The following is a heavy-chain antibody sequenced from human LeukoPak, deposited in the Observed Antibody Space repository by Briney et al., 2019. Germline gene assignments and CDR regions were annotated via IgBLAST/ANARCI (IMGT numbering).Heavy chain of an antibody. CDR3: ARDVGYSSGWYGY. CDR2: IYYSGST. Sequence: SETLSLTCTVSGGSISSSSYYWGWIRQPPGKGLEWIGSIYYSGSTYYNPSLKSRVTISVDTSKNQFSLKLSSVTAADTAVYYCARDVGYSSGWYGYWGQGTLVTVSS. CDR1: GGSISSSSYY. D-gene: IGHD6-19*01. V-gene: IGHV4-39*02. J-gene: IGHJ4*02.